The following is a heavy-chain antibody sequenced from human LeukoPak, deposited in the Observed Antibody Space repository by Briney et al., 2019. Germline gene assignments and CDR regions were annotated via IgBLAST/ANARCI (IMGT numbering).Heavy chain of an antibody. J-gene: IGHJ3*02. V-gene: IGHV4-59*08. Sequence: SETLSLTRTVSGGSISRYYWSWIRQPPGKGLEWIGYIYDSGSTNYNPSLKSRVTIAVDTSKNQFSLKLSSVTAADTAVYYCARGRRGVGATYSDAFDIWGQGTMVTVSS. D-gene: IGHD1-26*01. CDR3: ARGRRGVGATYSDAFDI. CDR1: GGSISRYY. CDR2: IYDSGST.